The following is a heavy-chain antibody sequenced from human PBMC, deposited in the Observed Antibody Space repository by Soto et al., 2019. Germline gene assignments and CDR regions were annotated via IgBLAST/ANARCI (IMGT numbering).Heavy chain of an antibody. Sequence: GASVKVSCKASGFTFTSSAVQWVRQARGQRLEWIGWIVVGSGNTNYAQKFQERVTITRDMSTSTAYMELSSLRSEDTAVYYCAADRPAGTTGPIYYYYYGMDVWGQGTTVTVSS. CDR2: IVVGSGNT. CDR3: AADRPAGTTGPIYYYYYGMDV. J-gene: IGHJ6*02. V-gene: IGHV1-58*01. D-gene: IGHD1-1*01. CDR1: GFTFTSSA.